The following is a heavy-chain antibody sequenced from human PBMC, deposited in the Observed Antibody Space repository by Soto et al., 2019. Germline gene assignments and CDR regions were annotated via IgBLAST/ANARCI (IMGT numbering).Heavy chain of an antibody. CDR3: ARGRGVLGVVVVEGPDDAFDI. CDR1: GYTFTSYD. D-gene: IGHD2-15*01. Sequence: GASVKVSCKASGYTFTSYDINWVRQATGQGLEWMGWMNPNSGNTGYAQKFQGRVTMTRNTSISTAYMELSSLRSEDTAVYYCARGRGVLGVVVVEGPDDAFDIWGQGTMVTVSS. J-gene: IGHJ3*02. CDR2: MNPNSGNT. V-gene: IGHV1-8*01.